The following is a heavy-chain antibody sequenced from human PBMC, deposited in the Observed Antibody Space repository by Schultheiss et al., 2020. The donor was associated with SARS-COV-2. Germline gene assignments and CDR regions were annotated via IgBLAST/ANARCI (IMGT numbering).Heavy chain of an antibody. J-gene: IGHJ4*02. CDR2: INHSGST. D-gene: IGHD2-2*01. Sequence: SETLSLTCAVYGGSFSDYFWSWIRQPPGKGLEWIGEINHSGSTNYNPSLKSRVTISVDTSKNQFSLKLSSVTAEDTAVYYCARERVPAASAPCFDYWGQGTLVTVSS. CDR1: GGSFSDYF. CDR3: ARERVPAASAPCFDY. V-gene: IGHV4-34*01.